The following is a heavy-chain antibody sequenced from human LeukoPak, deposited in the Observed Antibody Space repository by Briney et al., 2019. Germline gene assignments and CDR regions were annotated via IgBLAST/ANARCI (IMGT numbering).Heavy chain of an antibody. CDR2: INSDGSST. CDR3: ARAGTMIGTGVDY. Sequence: GGSLRLSCAAPGITFSTYWMHWVRQAPGKGLVWVSRINSDGSSTSYADSVKGRFTISRDNAKNTLYLQMNSLRAEDTAVYYCARAGTMIGTGVDYWGQGTLVTVSS. J-gene: IGHJ4*02. D-gene: IGHD3-22*01. CDR1: GITFSTYW. V-gene: IGHV3-74*01.